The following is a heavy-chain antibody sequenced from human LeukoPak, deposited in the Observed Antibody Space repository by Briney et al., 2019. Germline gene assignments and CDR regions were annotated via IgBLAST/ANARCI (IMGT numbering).Heavy chain of an antibody. V-gene: IGHV1-46*01. CDR1: GYTFTSYG. J-gene: IGHJ4*02. D-gene: IGHD4-17*01. CDR2: INPSGGST. Sequence: ASVKVSCKASGYTFTSYGISWVRQAPGQGLEWMGIINPSGGSTSYAQKFQGRVTMTRDMSTSTVYMELSSLRSEDTAVYYCARFDGDYCFDYWGQGTLVTVSS. CDR3: ARFDGDYCFDY.